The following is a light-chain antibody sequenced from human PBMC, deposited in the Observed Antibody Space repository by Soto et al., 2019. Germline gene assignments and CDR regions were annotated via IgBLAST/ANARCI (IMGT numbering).Light chain of an antibody. V-gene: IGLV2-23*02. Sequence: QSVLTQPASVSGSPGQSITISCTGTSSDVGSYNLVSWYQQDPGKAPKLMIYEVTKRPSGVSNRFSGSKSGNTASLTISGLQAEDEADYYCCSYADSSPPCVFGTGTQLTVL. J-gene: IGLJ1*01. CDR2: EVT. CDR3: CSYADSSPPCV. CDR1: SSDVGSYNL.